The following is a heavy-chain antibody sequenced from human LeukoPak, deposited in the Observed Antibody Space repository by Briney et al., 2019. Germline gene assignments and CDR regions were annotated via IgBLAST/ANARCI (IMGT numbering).Heavy chain of an antibody. V-gene: IGHV3-7*03. CDR2: IKQDGGEK. Sequence: GGSLRLSCVDSGITFSKYWMSWVRQAPGKGLEWVANIKQDGGEKYYVDSVKGRFTISRDNAKNSLYLQMNSLRVEDTAVYYCARDGRPLDYWGQGTLVTVSS. CDR1: GITFSKYW. J-gene: IGHJ4*02. CDR3: ARDGRPLDY.